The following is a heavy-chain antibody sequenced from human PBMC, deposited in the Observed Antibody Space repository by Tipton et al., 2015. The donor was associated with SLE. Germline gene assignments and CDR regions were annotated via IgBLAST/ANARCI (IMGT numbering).Heavy chain of an antibody. V-gene: IGHV4-61*02. D-gene: IGHD6-6*01. CDR1: CGSMSDYMTTSY. Sequence: TLSLTCTVSCGSMSDYMTTSYWSWIRQPAGRGLEWIGRIFTSGTTNYIQSLRSRVTISIDTSRNQVSLKMTSVTAADTAVYYCARGGPSSKWLDPWGRGTQVTVSS. J-gene: IGHJ5*02. CDR3: ARGGPSSKWLDP. CDR2: IFTSGTT.